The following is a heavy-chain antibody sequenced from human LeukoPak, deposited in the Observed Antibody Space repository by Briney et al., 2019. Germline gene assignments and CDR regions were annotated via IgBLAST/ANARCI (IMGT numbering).Heavy chain of an antibody. CDR1: GFTFSSYE. CDR3: ARGGSTVTTDFDY. Sequence: GGSLRLSCAASGFTFSSYEMNWVRQAPGKGLEWASYISSSGSTIYYADSVKGRFTISRDNAKNSLYLQMNSLRAEDTAVYYCARGGSTVTTDFDYWGQGTLVTVSS. V-gene: IGHV3-48*03. D-gene: IGHD4-17*01. J-gene: IGHJ4*02. CDR2: ISSSGSTI.